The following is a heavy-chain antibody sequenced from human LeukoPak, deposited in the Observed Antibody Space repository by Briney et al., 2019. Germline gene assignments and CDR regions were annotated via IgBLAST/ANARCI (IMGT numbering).Heavy chain of an antibody. D-gene: IGHD3-9*01. V-gene: IGHV3-30*03. CDR3: ARGNYDILTGYYPIDY. CDR1: GFTFSSYG. Sequence: GGSLRLSCAASGFTFSSYGMHWVRQAPGKGLEWVAVISYDGSNKYYADSVKGRFTISRDNSKNKLYLQMNSLRAEDTAVYYCARGNYDILTGYYPIDYWGPGTLVTVAS. CDR2: ISYDGSNK. J-gene: IGHJ4*02.